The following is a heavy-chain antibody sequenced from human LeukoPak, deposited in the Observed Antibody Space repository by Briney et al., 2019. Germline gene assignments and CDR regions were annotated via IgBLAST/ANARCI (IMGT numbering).Heavy chain of an antibody. CDR1: GGSIGSSHYY. CDR2: VYYSGST. Sequence: PSETLSLTCSVSGGSIGSSHYYWGWIRQPPGQGLEWIASVYYSGSTYYTPSLRSRVTISIDTSKNQFSLKLTSVTAADTAVFYCARHGGDNGYYYFDFWGQGTLVTVSS. CDR3: ARHGGDNGYYYFDF. J-gene: IGHJ4*02. D-gene: IGHD2-21*02. V-gene: IGHV4-39*01.